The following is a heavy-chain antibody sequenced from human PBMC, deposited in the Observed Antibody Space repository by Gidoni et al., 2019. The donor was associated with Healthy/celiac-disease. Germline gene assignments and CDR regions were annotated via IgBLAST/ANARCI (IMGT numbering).Heavy chain of an antibody. CDR1: GFPFSSYA. D-gene: IGHD2-15*01. CDR3: AKGLEDIVVVVAAPDYYMDV. V-gene: IGHV3-23*01. Sequence: EVQLLESGGGLVQPGGSLRLSCAASGFPFSSYAMSWVRQAPGKGLEWVSAISGSGGSTYYADSVKGRFTISRDNSKNTLYLQMNSLRAEDTAVYYCAKGLEDIVVVVAAPDYYMDVWGKGTTVTVSS. J-gene: IGHJ6*03. CDR2: ISGSGGST.